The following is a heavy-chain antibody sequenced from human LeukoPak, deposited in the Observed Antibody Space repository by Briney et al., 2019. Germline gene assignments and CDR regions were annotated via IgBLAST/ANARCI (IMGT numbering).Heavy chain of an antibody. J-gene: IGHJ6*03. Sequence: GGSLRLSCAASGFTFDDYAMHWVRQAPGKVLEWVSGISWNSDSIGYADSVKGRFTISRDNSKNTLYLQMNSLRAEDTAVYYCARDPYSGGYGAYYYYYMDVWGKGTTVTVSS. CDR3: ARDPYSGGYGAYYYYYMDV. V-gene: IGHV3-9*01. D-gene: IGHD6-19*01. CDR1: GFTFDDYA. CDR2: ISWNSDSI.